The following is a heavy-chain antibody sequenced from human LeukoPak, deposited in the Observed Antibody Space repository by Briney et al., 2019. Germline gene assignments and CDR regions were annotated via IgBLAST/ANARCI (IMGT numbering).Heavy chain of an antibody. Sequence: PGGSLRLSCAASGFTFSSYAMHWVRQAPGKGLEWVAVISYDGSNKYYADSVKGRFTISRDNSKNTLYLQMNSLRAEDTAVYYCARDLITGTTSYYYYGMDVWGQGTTVTVSS. J-gene: IGHJ6*02. D-gene: IGHD1-7*01. V-gene: IGHV3-30-3*01. CDR1: GFTFSSYA. CDR2: ISYDGSNK. CDR3: ARDLITGTTSYYYYGMDV.